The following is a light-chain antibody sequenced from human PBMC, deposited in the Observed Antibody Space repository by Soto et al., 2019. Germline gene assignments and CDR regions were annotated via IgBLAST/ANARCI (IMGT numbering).Light chain of an antibody. CDR3: HSYTSSSTDVV. CDR2: EVS. Sequence: QSVLTQPASVSGSPGQSITISCTGTSSDVGGYNYVSWYQQHPGKAPKLMIYEVSNRPSGVSNRFSGSKSGNTASLTISGLQAEDEAEYYCHSYTSSSTDVVFGGGTKLTGL. CDR1: SSDVGGYNY. J-gene: IGLJ2*01. V-gene: IGLV2-14*01.